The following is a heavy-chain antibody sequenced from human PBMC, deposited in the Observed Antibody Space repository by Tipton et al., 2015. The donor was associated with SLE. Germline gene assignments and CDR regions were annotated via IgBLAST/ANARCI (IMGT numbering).Heavy chain of an antibody. Sequence: LRLSCAASGFIFSDYSMNWVRQAPGKGLEWVGSIYYSGNTYYNPSLRSRVTISIDTSKNQFSLKLTSVTAADSAVYYCARGGGDSSSCQDFDRWGQGTLVTVSS. V-gene: IGHV4-38-2*01. J-gene: IGHJ4*02. CDR1: GFIFSDYS. CDR2: IYYSGNT. D-gene: IGHD6-13*01. CDR3: ARGGGDSSSCQDFDR.